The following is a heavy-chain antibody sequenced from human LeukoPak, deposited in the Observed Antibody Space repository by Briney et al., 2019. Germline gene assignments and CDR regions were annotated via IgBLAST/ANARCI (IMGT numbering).Heavy chain of an antibody. D-gene: IGHD2-15*01. CDR1: GYTFITYY. V-gene: IGHV1-46*01. Sequence: GASVKVSCKASGYTFITYYMHWVRQAPGQGLEWVGQINPDGGNTRYAQRFHGRVILSTDMSTSTVYMEVSSLRSDDTAVYYCARGDIVVVVAATRYYYMDVWGKGTTVTVSS. CDR2: INPDGGNT. CDR3: ARGDIVVVVAATRYYYMDV. J-gene: IGHJ6*03.